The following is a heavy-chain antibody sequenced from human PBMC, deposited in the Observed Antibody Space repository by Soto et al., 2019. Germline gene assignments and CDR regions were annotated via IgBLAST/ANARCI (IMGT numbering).Heavy chain of an antibody. CDR3: AGGGGRYCSSTSCYTGNWFDP. CDR2: IYYSGST. CDR1: GGSFSSGSDY. Sequence: PXGTLALNFTVSGGSFSSGSDYGSWIRQPPGKGLEWIGYIYYSGSTNYNPSLKSRVTISVDTSKNQFSLKLSSVTAADTAVYYCAGGGGRYCSSTSCYTGNWFDPWGQGTLVTVS. V-gene: IGHV4-61*01. D-gene: IGHD2-2*02. J-gene: IGHJ5*02.